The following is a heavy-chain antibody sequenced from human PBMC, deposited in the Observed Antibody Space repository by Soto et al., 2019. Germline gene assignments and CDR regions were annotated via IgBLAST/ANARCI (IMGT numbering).Heavy chain of an antibody. J-gene: IGHJ5*02. CDR3: GRDLVVVPAAPKVLNWFDP. CDR2: IIPILGIA. CDR1: GGTFSSYT. Sequence: SVKVSCKASGGTFSSYTISWVRQAPGQGLEWMGRIIPILGIANYAQKFQGRVTITADKSTSTAYMELSSLRSEDTAVYYCGRDLVVVPAAPKVLNWFDPWGQGTLVTVSS. V-gene: IGHV1-69*04. D-gene: IGHD2-2*01.